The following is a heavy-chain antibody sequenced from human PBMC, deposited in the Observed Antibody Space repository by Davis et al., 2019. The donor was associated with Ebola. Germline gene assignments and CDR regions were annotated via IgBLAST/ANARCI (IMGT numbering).Heavy chain of an antibody. CDR3: ARVLGVVVTAAYYFDY. J-gene: IGHJ4*02. Sequence: PSETLSLTCTVSGGSISSYYWSWIRQPPGKGLEWIGYIYYSGSTNYNPSLKSRVTISVDTSKNQFSLKLSSVTAADTAVYYCARVLGVVVTAAYYFDYWGQGTLVTVSS. D-gene: IGHD2-21*02. V-gene: IGHV4-59*01. CDR1: GGSISSYY. CDR2: IYYSGST.